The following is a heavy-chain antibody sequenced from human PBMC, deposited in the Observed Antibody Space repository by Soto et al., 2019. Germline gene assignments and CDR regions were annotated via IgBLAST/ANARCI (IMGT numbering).Heavy chain of an antibody. D-gene: IGHD3-16*01. CDR3: AKPYYVWGLAFDL. CDR1: GFTFSSYG. V-gene: IGHV3-30*18. CDR2: ISYDGSNK. J-gene: IGHJ2*01. Sequence: QVQLVESGGGVVQPGRSLRLSCAASGFTFSSYGMHWVRQAPGKGLEWVAVISYDGSNKYYADSVKGRFTISRDNSKNTLYLQMNSLRAEDTAVYYCAKPYYVWGLAFDLWGRGTLVTVSS.